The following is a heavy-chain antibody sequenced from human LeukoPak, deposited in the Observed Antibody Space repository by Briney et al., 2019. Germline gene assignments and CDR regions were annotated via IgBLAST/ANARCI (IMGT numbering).Heavy chain of an antibody. CDR2: IFNGGTT. CDR3: AVLKPRYGSGLFDY. J-gene: IGHJ4*02. D-gene: IGHD3-10*01. CDR1: GVTVNSNY. V-gene: IGHV3-53*01. Sequence: GGSLRLSCAASGVTVNSNYMSWVRQAPGKGLDWVSVIFNGGTTYYADSVKGRFTISRDNSKNTLYLQMNSLRAEDTAVYYCAVLKPRYGSGLFDYWGQGTLVTVSS.